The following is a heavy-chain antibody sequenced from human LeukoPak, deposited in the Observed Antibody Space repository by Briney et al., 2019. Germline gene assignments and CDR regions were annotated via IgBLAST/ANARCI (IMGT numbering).Heavy chain of an antibody. J-gene: IGHJ4*02. D-gene: IGHD5-12*01. CDR1: GGSISGYF. CDR2: IYSSGSN. Sequence: PSETLSLTCTVSGGSISGYFWTWLRQPAGKGLEWIGRIYSSGSNNYNPSLKSRVTMSLDTSKNHFSLNLTSVTAADTAVYYCAREPTSALEPTSGRPLDYWGQGTLVTVSS. CDR3: AREPTSALEPTSGRPLDY. V-gene: IGHV4-4*07.